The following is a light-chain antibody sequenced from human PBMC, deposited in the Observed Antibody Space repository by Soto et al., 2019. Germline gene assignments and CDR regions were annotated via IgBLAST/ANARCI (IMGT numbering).Light chain of an antibody. V-gene: IGLV2-8*01. J-gene: IGLJ1*01. CDR3: SSYAGGNSYV. CDR2: EVR. CDR1: SNDVGGYNY. Sequence: QSALTQPPSASGSVGQSVTISCTGTSNDVGGYNYVSWYLQYPGTAPKVLIYEVRKRPSGVPERFSGSKSGNTASLTVSGLQAEDEADYSCSSYAGGNSYVFGSGTKVTVL.